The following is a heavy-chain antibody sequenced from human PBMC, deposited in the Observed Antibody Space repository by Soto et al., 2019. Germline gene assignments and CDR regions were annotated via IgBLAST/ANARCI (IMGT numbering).Heavy chain of an antibody. CDR1: GFTFSSYA. J-gene: IGHJ3*02. D-gene: IGHD3-3*01. V-gene: IGHV3-23*01. Sequence: EVQLLESEGGLVQPGGSLRLSCAASGFTFSSYAMSWVRQAPGKGLEWVSAISGSGGSTYYADSVKGRFTISRDNSKNTLYLQMNRMRAEDTVVYYCAKFASLTRFLEGLSNDAFDIWGQGTMVTVSS. CDR2: ISGSGGST. CDR3: AKFASLTRFLEGLSNDAFDI.